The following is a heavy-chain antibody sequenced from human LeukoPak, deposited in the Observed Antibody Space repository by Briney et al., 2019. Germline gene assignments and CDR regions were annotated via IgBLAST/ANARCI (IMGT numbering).Heavy chain of an antibody. V-gene: IGHV4-34*01. CDR2: INHSGST. J-gene: IGHJ6*02. Sequence: SETLSLTCAVFGGSFSGYYWSLIRQPPGRGLEWIGEINHSGSTNYNPSLKSRVTISVDTSKNQFSLRLNSVTAADTAVYYCARRPLGGMDVWGQGTTVTVSS. CDR1: GGSFSGYY. D-gene: IGHD7-27*01. CDR3: ARRPLGGMDV.